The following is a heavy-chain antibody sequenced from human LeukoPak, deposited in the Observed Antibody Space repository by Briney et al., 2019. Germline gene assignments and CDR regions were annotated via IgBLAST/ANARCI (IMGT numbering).Heavy chain of an antibody. J-gene: IGHJ5*02. CDR3: AIYAGSYPWFDP. CDR1: GGSISSYY. V-gene: IGHV4-59*01. CDR2: IYYSGSA. Sequence: SETLSVTCTVSGGSISSYYWSWIRQPPGKGLEWIGYIYYSGSANYNPSLKSRVTISVDTSKNQFSLKLSSVTAADTALYYCAIYAGSYPWFDPWAQGTLVTVSS. D-gene: IGHD1-26*01.